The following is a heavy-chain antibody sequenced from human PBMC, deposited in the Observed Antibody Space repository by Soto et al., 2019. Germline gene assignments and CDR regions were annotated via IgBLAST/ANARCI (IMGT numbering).Heavy chain of an antibody. Sequence: SGPTLVNPTQTLTLTCTFSGSSLSTSGMCXSWIRQPPGKALEWLALIDWDDDKYYSTSLKTRLTISKDTSKNQVVLTMTNMDPVDTSTYYCARIVVVPAATAQSYYYYGMDVWGQGTTVTVSS. V-gene: IGHV2-70*01. J-gene: IGHJ6*02. CDR2: IDWDDDK. CDR1: GSSLSTSGMC. CDR3: ARIVVVPAATAQSYYYYGMDV. D-gene: IGHD2-2*01.